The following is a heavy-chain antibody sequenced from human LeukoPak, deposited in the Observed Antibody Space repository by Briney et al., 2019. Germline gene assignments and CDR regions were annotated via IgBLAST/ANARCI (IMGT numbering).Heavy chain of an antibody. J-gene: IGHJ4*02. V-gene: IGHV1-2*02. D-gene: IGHD2-15*01. CDR3: AKIPYCSGGSCYGKAPFDY. Sequence: ASVKVSCKASGYTFTSYDINWVRQATGQGLEWMGWINPNSGGTNYAQKFQGRVTMTRDTSISTAYMELSRLRSDDTAVYYCAKIPYCSGGSCYGKAPFDYWGQGTLVTVSS. CDR1: GYTFTSYD. CDR2: INPNSGGT.